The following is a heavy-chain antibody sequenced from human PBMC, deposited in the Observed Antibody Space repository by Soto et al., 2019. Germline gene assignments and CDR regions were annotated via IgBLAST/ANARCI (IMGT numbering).Heavy chain of an antibody. J-gene: IGHJ5*02. Sequence: GSAGKACWKVCGCRLTELSMHWGRQAPGKGLEWMGGFDPEDGETIYAQKFQGRVTMTEDTSTDTAYMELSSLRSEDTAVYYCASLYSRRYLLAFPAQRTPDP. CDR2: FDPEDGET. V-gene: IGHV1-24*01. CDR1: GCRLTELS. D-gene: IGHD6-25*01. CDR3: ASLYSRRYLLAFPAQRTPDP.